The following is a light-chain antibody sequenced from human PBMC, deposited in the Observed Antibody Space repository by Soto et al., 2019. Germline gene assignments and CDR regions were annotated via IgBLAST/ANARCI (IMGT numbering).Light chain of an antibody. V-gene: IGKV3-15*01. Sequence: EIVVEQPRAKLCVSPQERTTLCCRASQSVNSNLAWYQQKPGQAPRLLIYGASSRATGIPARFSGSGTGTQFTLTITRLQSADFAVYYCQQYGSSPQTFAQGTKVDIK. CDR1: QSVNSN. CDR3: QQYGSSPQT. CDR2: GAS. J-gene: IGKJ1*01.